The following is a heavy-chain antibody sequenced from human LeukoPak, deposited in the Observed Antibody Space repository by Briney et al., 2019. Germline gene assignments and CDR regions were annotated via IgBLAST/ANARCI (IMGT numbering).Heavy chain of an antibody. CDR1: GGTFSSYA. CDR2: IIPILGIA. J-gene: IGHJ3*02. V-gene: IGHV1-69*04. CDR3: ATPASTVVKNADAFDI. Sequence: SVKVSCKASGGTFSSYAISWVRQAPGQGLEWMGRIIPILGIANYAQKFQGRVTITADKSTSTAYMELSSLRSEDTAVYYCATPASTVVKNADAFDIWGQGTMVTVSS. D-gene: IGHD4-23*01.